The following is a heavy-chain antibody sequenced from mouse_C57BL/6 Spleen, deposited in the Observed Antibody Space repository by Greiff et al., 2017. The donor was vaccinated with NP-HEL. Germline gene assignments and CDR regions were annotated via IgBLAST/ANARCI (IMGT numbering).Heavy chain of an antibody. Sequence: QVQLKESGAELMKPGASVKLSCKATGYTFTGYWIEWVKQRPGHGLEWIGEILPGSGSTNYNEKFKGKATFTADTSSNTAYMQLSSLTTEDSACDYCASGRETTGGFAYWGQGTLVTVSA. J-gene: IGHJ3*01. CDR2: ILPGSGST. CDR1: GYTFTGYW. V-gene: IGHV1-9*01. CDR3: ASGRETTGGFAY. D-gene: IGHD1-1*01.